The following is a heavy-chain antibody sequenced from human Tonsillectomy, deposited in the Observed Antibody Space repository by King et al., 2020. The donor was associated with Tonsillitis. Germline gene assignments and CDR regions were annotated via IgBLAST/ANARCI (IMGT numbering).Heavy chain of an antibody. CDR2: ISWNSGTI. D-gene: IGHD1-26*01. CDR1: GFTFDDYA. V-gene: IGHV3-9*01. Sequence: VQLVESGGGLVQPGRSLRLSCAASGFTFDDYAMHWVRQPPGKGLEWVSHISWNSGTIGYADSLKGRFTVSRDNAKNSLYLQMNSLRVEDTALYYCVKYFGGTGSYPAYYFDYWGQGTLVIVSS. CDR3: VKYFGGTGSYPAYYFDY. J-gene: IGHJ4*02.